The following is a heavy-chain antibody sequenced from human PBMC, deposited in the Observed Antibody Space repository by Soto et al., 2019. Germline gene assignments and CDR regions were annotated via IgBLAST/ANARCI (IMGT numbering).Heavy chain of an antibody. J-gene: IGHJ4*02. V-gene: IGHV3-11*04. CDR3: ARDYNWNDDDY. CDR1: GYTFSDYY. Sequence: GGSLRLSCAASGYTFSDYYMSWIRQAPGKGLEWISYISSSSSNIYYADSVKGRFTISRDNAKNSLYLQMNSLRAEDTAVYYCARDYNWNDDDYWGQGTLVTVSS. CDR2: ISSSSSNI. D-gene: IGHD1-1*01.